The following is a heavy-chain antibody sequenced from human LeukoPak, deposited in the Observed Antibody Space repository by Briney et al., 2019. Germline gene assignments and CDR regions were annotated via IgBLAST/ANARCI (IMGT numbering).Heavy chain of an antibody. D-gene: IGHD6-13*01. CDR1: GGSFSSYY. CDR3: AKFNVGSSWYEGFDY. Sequence: SETLSLTCTVSGGSFSSYYWSWIRQPAGKGLEWIGRIYTSGSTNYNPSLKSRVTISVDTSKNQFSLKLSSVTAADTAVYYCAKFNVGSSWYEGFDYWGQGTLVTVSS. V-gene: IGHV4-4*07. CDR2: IYTSGST. J-gene: IGHJ4*02.